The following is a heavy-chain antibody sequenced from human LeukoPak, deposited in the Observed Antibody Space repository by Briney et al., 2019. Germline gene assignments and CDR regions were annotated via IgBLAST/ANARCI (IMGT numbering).Heavy chain of an antibody. CDR2: ISNSGSST. Sequence: GGSLRLSCAASGFTFSSYAMSWVRQAPGKGLEWVSYISNSGSSTYYADSVKGRFTISRDIAKNSLYLQMNSLRAEDTAVYSCGRGRDGYNSGAFDIWGQGTMVTVSS. CDR3: GRGRDGYNSGAFDI. D-gene: IGHD5-24*01. J-gene: IGHJ3*02. CDR1: GFTFSSYA. V-gene: IGHV3-48*04.